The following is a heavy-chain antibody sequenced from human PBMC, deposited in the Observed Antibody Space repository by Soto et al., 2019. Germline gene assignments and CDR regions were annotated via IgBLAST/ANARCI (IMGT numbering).Heavy chain of an antibody. D-gene: IGHD3-22*01. CDR2: IYYSGST. CDR1: GGSISSSSYY. J-gene: IGHJ3*02. Sequence: QLQESGPGLVKPSETLSLTCTVSGGSISSSSYYWGWIRQPPGKGLEWIGSIYYSGSTYYNPSLKSRVTISVDTSKNQFSLKLSSVTAADTAVYYCARKSGYYYDSSGWSTRASAFDIWGQGTMVTVSS. V-gene: IGHV4-39*01. CDR3: ARKSGYYYDSSGWSTRASAFDI.